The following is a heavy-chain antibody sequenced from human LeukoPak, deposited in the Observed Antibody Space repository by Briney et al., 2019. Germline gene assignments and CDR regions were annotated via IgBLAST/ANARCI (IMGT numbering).Heavy chain of an antibody. D-gene: IGHD2-2*01. CDR1: GGSISSGGYS. CDR3: ARGRPAKFDP. V-gene: IGHV4-30-2*01. J-gene: IGHJ5*02. CDR2: IYHSGST. Sequence: PSETLSLTCAVSGGSISSGGYSWSWIRQPPGKGLEWIGYIYHSGSTYYNPSLKSRVTISVDRSKNQFSLKLSSVTAADTAVYYCARGRPAKFDPWGQGTLVTVSS.